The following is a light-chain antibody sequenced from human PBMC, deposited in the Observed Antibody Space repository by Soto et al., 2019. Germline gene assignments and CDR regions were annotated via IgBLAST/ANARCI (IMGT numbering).Light chain of an antibody. J-gene: IGKJ1*01. CDR2: DAS. Sequence: DIPMTQSPSTLSASVGDRVTITCRASQSISSWLAWYQQKPGKAPKLLIYDASSLESGVPSSFSGSGSGTEFTLTISSLQPDDFATYYFQQYNSYSQTFGQGTKVEIK. CDR3: QQYNSYSQT. V-gene: IGKV1-5*01. CDR1: QSISSW.